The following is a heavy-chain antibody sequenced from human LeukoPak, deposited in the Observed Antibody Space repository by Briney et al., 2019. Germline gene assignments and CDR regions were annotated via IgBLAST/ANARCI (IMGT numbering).Heavy chain of an antibody. Sequence: SETLSLTCGVSGGSISNTNWWTWVRQPPGKGLEWIGEVNLQGSTNYNPSLKSRVAISVDTSKNQFSLQLSSVTAADTAVHYCARHSSSSYFDYWGQGTLVTVSS. J-gene: IGHJ4*02. D-gene: IGHD6-13*01. V-gene: IGHV4-4*02. CDR1: GGSISNTNW. CDR3: ARHSSSSYFDY. CDR2: VNLQGST.